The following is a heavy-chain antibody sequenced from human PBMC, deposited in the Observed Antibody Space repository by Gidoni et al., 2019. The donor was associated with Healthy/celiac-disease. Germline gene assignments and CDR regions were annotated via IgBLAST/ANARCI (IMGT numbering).Heavy chain of an antibody. CDR1: GFTFSSYS. J-gene: IGHJ5*02. V-gene: IGHV3-21*01. D-gene: IGHD1-26*01. CDR3: ARDPPGNSDGWFDP. Sequence: EVQLVESGGGLVKPGGSLRLSCAASGFTFSSYSMNWVRQAPGKGLEWGSSISSSSSYIYYADSVKGRFTISRDNAKNSLYLQMNSLRAEDTAVYYCARDPPGNSDGWFDPWGQGTLVTVSS. CDR2: ISSSSSYI.